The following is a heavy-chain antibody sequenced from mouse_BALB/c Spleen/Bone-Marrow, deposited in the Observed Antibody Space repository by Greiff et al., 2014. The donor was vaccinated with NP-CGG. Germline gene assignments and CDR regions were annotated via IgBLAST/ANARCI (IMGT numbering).Heavy chain of an antibody. J-gene: IGHJ4*01. CDR1: GFTLSSFG. CDR3: ASLTYYAMDY. Sequence: VQLKQSGGGLVQPGGSRKLSCAASGFTLSSFGMHWVRQAPEKGLEWVAYISSGSSTIYYADTVKGRFTISRDNPKNTLFLQMTSLRSEDTAMYYCASLTYYAMDYWGQGTSVTVSS. CDR2: ISSGSSTI. V-gene: IGHV5-17*02.